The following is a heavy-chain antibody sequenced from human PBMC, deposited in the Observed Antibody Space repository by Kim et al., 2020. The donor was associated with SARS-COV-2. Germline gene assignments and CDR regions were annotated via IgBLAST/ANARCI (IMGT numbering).Heavy chain of an antibody. Sequence: SVKVSCKASGFTFTSSAVQWVRQARGQRLEWIGWIVVGSGNTNYAQKFQERVTITRDMSTSTAYMELSSPRSEDTAVYYCAADPDALYDFWSGLLGGYYYYGMDVWGQGTTVTVSS. J-gene: IGHJ6*02. V-gene: IGHV1-58*01. CDR3: AADPDALYDFWSGLLGGYYYYGMDV. D-gene: IGHD3-3*01. CDR1: GFTFTSSA. CDR2: IVVGSGNT.